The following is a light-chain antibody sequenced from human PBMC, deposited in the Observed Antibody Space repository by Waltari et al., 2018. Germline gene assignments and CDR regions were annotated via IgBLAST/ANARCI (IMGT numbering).Light chain of an antibody. CDR2: GNN. V-gene: IGLV1-40*01. J-gene: IGLJ3*02. Sequence: QSVLTQPPSMSGAPGQRVTISCTGSSSNIGAGHDVHWYQVFPGTAPKLLIYGNNTRPSGVPDRVSGSKSETSASLAIGGLQAEDEADYYCQSFDIRLSGGVVFGGGTKVTVL. CDR1: SSNIGAGHD. CDR3: QSFDIRLSGGVV.